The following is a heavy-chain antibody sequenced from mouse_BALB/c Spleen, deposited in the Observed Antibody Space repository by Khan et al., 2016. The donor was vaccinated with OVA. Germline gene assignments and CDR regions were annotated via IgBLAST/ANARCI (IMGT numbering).Heavy chain of an antibody. V-gene: IGHV5-6*01. J-gene: IGHJ3*01. Sequence: EVELVESGGDLVKPGGSLKLSCVASGFTFSTYGMSWVRQTPDKRLEWVATVSTGGGYTYYPDSVKGRFTISRDNAKNTLYLQMSGLKSEDTAMFYGTRLAYYYDSGGFAYWGQGTLVTVSA. CDR1: GFTFSTYG. CDR2: VSTGGGYT. CDR3: TRLAYYYDSGGFAY. D-gene: IGHD1-1*01.